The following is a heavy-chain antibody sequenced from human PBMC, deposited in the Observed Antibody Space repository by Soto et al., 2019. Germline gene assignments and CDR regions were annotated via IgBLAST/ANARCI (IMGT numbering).Heavy chain of an antibody. CDR1: GFTFSGSV. Sequence: GGSLRLSCAASGFTFSGSVIHWVRQASGKGLEWVGRIRSKANNYATAYSASVKGRFTISRDDSENTAYLQMNSLKTEDTAVYYCLPGITVPGPDYWGQGTLVTVSS. D-gene: IGHD6-19*01. V-gene: IGHV3-73*01. J-gene: IGHJ4*02. CDR2: IRSKANNYAT. CDR3: LPGITVPGPDY.